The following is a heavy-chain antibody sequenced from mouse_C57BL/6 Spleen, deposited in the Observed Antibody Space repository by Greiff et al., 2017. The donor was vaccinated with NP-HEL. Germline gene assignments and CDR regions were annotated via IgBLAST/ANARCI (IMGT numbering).Heavy chain of an antibody. CDR2: ISSGSSTI. CDR3: ARDTTVVARYFDV. V-gene: IGHV5-17*01. J-gene: IGHJ1*03. CDR1: GFTFSDYG. Sequence: EVQLVESGGGLVKPGGSLKLSCAASGFTFSDYGMHWVRQAPEKGLEWVAYISSGSSTIYYADTVKGRFTISRDNAKSTLFLQMTSLRSEDTAMYYCARDTTVVARYFDVWGTGTTVTVSS. D-gene: IGHD1-1*01.